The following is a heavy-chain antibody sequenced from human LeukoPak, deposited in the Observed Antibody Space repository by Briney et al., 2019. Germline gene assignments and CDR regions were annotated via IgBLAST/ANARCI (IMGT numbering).Heavy chain of an antibody. CDR2: IYHSGST. J-gene: IGHJ4*02. V-gene: IGHV4-38-2*01. D-gene: IGHD5-18*01. Sequence: SETLSLTCAVSGYSISSGYYWGWIRQPPGKGLEWIGSIYHSGSTYYNPSLKSRVTISVDTSKNPFSLKLSSVTAADTAVYYCARSGYSYGYVDYWGQGTLVTVSS. CDR1: GYSISSGYY. CDR3: ARSGYSYGYVDY.